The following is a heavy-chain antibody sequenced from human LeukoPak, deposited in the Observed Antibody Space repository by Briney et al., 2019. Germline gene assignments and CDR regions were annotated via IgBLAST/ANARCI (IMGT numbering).Heavy chain of an antibody. V-gene: IGHV4-34*01. Sequence: SETLSLTCAVYGGSFSGYYWSWIRQPPGKGLEWIGEINHSGSTNYNPSLKSRVTISVDTSKNQFSLKLSSVTAADTAVYYCARPGLGSSWKTSDYWGQGTLVTVSS. CDR1: GGSFSGYY. J-gene: IGHJ4*02. CDR3: ARPGLGSSWKTSDY. CDR2: INHSGST. D-gene: IGHD6-13*01.